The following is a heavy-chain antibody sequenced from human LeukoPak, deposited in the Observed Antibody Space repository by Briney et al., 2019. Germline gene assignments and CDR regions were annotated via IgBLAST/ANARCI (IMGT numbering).Heavy chain of an antibody. V-gene: IGHV1-69*04. J-gene: IGHJ4*02. D-gene: IGHD2-2*01. CDR3: AREGVGYCSSTSCSPVDY. CDR2: IIPILGIA. Sequence: SVKVSCKASGGTFSSYAISWVRQAPGQGLEWMGRIIPILGIANYAQKFQGRVTITADKSTSTAYMELSSLRSEDTAVYYCAREGVGYCSSTSCSPVDYWDQGTLATVSS. CDR1: GGTFSSYA.